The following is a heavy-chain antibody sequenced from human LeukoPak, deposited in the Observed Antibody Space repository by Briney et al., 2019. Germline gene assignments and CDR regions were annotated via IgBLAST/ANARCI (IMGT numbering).Heavy chain of an antibody. V-gene: IGHV7-4-1*02. Sequence: GASVKVSCKASGYTFTSYAMNWVRQAPGQGLEWMGWINTNTGNPTYAQGFTGRFVFSLDTSVSTAYLQISSLKAEDTAVYYCATEKDRYDFWSGAQLENWFDPWGQGTLVTVSS. J-gene: IGHJ5*02. CDR2: INTNTGNP. D-gene: IGHD3-3*01. CDR3: ATEKDRYDFWSGAQLENWFDP. CDR1: GYTFTSYA.